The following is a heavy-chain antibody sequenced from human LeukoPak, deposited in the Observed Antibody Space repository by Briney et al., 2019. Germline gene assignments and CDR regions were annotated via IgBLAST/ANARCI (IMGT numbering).Heavy chain of an antibody. CDR3: ARDAEYYYGSGSYSSGIDV. V-gene: IGHV4-31*03. D-gene: IGHD3-10*01. J-gene: IGHJ6*02. CDR1: GGSIRSAGFY. CDR2: VYYSGST. Sequence: SQTLSLTCTVSGGSIRSAGFYWSWIRQHPGKGLEWIGYVYYSGSTYYNPSLKSRVTISVDMSKNQFSLKLGSVTAADTAVYYCARDAEYYYGSGSYSSGIDVWGQGTTVTVSS.